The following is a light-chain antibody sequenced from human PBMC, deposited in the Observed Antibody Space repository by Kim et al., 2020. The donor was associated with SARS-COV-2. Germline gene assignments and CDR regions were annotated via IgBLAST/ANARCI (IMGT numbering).Light chain of an antibody. V-gene: IGKV3-11*01. CDR2: AAS. CDR3: QQHNGPPGT. CDR1: QSVSSN. J-gene: IGKJ4*01. Sequence: EIVLTQSPATLSLSPGERATLSCRASQSVSSNLAWYQQKPGQAPRLLIYAASNRATGIPARFSGSGSGTDFTLTISSLEPEDFAVYYCQQHNGPPGTFGGGTKVDIK.